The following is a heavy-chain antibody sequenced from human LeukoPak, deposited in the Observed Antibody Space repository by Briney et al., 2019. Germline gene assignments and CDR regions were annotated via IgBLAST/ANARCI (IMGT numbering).Heavy chain of an antibody. D-gene: IGHD3-9*01. Sequence: SETLSLTCTVSGGSVSSGSYYWSWIRQPPGKGLEWIGYIYYSGSTNYNPSLKSRVTISVDTSKNQFSLKLSSVTAADTAVYYCARSDYDILTGPPDYWGQGTLVTVSS. CDR2: IYYSGST. J-gene: IGHJ4*02. CDR1: GGSVSSGSYY. V-gene: IGHV4-61*01. CDR3: ARSDYDILTGPPDY.